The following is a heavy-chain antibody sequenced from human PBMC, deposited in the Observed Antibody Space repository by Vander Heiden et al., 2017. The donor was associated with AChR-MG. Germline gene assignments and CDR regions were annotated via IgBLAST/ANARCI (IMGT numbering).Heavy chain of an antibody. CDR2: IYWDDDK. D-gene: IGHD3-22*01. Sequence: QITLKESGPTLVKPTQTLTLTCTFSGFSLSTSGVGVGWIRQPPGKALEWLAIIYWDDDKRYSPSLKSRLTITKDTSKNQVVLRMTNMDPVDTATYYCAHRPGYYDSSGYYYRPMSWKQFDYWGQGTLVTVSS. CDR3: AHRPGYYDSSGYYYRPMSWKQFDY. CDR1: GFSLSTSGVG. J-gene: IGHJ4*02. V-gene: IGHV2-5*02.